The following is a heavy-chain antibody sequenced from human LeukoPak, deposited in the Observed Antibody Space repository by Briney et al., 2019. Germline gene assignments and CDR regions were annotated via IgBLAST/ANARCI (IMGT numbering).Heavy chain of an antibody. D-gene: IGHD3-22*01. J-gene: IGHJ4*02. CDR3: ARALYYDSSGYYVHYFDY. V-gene: IGHV1-18*01. Sequence: ASVKVSCKASGYTFTSYGISWVRQAPGQGLEWMGWISAYNGNTNYAQKLQGRVTMTTDTSTNTAYMELRSLRSDDTAVYYCARALYYDSSGYYVHYFDYWGQGTLVTVSS. CDR1: GYTFTSYG. CDR2: ISAYNGNT.